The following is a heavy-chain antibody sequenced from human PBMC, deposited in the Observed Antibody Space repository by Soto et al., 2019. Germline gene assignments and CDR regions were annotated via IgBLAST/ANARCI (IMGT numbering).Heavy chain of an antibody. CDR3: TRQNGDFFEY. Sequence: GGSLRLSCAASGFTFSSYGMHWVRQAPGKGLEWVGHIRTKANRYATVYAESVKGGFTISRDDSKNTAYLQVNSLKTEDTAVYYCTRQNGDFFEYWGQGALVTVSS. V-gene: IGHV3-73*01. J-gene: IGHJ4*02. CDR2: IRTKANRYAT. CDR1: GFTFSSYG. D-gene: IGHD4-17*01.